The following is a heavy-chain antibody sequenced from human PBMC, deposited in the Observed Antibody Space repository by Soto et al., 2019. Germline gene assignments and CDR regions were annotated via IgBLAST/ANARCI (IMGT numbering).Heavy chain of an antibody. CDR3: AREYCSGGSCYSDY. D-gene: IGHD2-15*01. CDR2: IYPGDSDT. V-gene: IGHV5-51*01. J-gene: IGHJ4*02. Sequence: GESLKISCKGSGYSFAGYWITWGRQKPGKGLEWMGIIYPGDSDTRYSPSFQGQVTISADKSISTAYLQWSSLKASDTAMYYCAREYCSGGSCYSDYWGQGTLVTVSS. CDR1: GYSFAGYW.